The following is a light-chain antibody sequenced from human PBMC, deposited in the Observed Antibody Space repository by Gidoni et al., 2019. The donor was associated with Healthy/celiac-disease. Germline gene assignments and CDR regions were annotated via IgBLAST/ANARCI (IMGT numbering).Light chain of an antibody. J-gene: IGLJ3*02. CDR3: SSYTSSSTSWV. CDR1: SSDVGGYNY. V-gene: IGLV2-14*03. CDR2: DVS. Sequence: QSALTQPASVSGSPGPSITTACTGTSSDVGGYNYVSWYQQHPGKAPKLKIYDVSNRPSGVSNRCSGSKSGNTASLTISGLQAEDEADYYCSSYTSSSTSWVFGGGTKLTVL.